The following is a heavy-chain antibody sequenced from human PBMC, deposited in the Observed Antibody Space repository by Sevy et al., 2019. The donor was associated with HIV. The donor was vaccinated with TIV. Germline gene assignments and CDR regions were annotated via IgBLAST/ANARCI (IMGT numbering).Heavy chain of an antibody. CDR2: ISSSGSTI. CDR1: GFTFSDYY. Sequence: GGSLRLSCAASGFTFSDYYMSWIRQAPGKGLEWVSYISSSGSTIYYADSVKGRFTISRDNAKNSLYLQMYSLRAEDTAIYYCARGVTIGGYDILTGYYSSDAFDIWGQGTMVTVSS. V-gene: IGHV3-11*01. D-gene: IGHD3-9*01. CDR3: ARGVTIGGYDILTGYYSSDAFDI. J-gene: IGHJ3*02.